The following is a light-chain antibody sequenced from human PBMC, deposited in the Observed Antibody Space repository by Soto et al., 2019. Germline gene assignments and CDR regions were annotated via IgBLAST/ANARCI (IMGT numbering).Light chain of an antibody. CDR3: QVWDIDSDYV. CDR1: NVGGKS. J-gene: IGLJ1*01. V-gene: IGLV3-21*04. Sequence: SYELTQPPSVSVAPGKTATITCGGNNVGGKSVHWYQQKPGQAPGLVMYYDSDRPSGIPERFSGSKSGNTATLTIGRVEAGDEADYYCQVWDIDSDYVFGSGTKVTVL. CDR2: YDS.